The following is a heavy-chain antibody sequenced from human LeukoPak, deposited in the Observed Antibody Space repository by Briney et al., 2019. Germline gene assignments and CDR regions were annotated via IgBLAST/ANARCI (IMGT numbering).Heavy chain of an antibody. Sequence: KPSETLSLTCTVSGGSITSDHWNWIRQPPGKGLEWIGCIYYSGKTYYNPSLKSRVAISVDMSKNQFSLRLTSVTAADTAVYYCARKNDFEIWGQGTLVTVSS. CDR1: GGSITSDH. CDR3: ARKNDFEI. CDR2: IYYSGKT. J-gene: IGHJ3*02. V-gene: IGHV4-59*01. D-gene: IGHD2/OR15-2a*01.